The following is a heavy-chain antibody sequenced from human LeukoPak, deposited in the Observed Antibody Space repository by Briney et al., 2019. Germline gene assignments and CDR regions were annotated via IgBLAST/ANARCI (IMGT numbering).Heavy chain of an antibody. CDR1: GFTFSSYE. CDR2: ISSSGSTI. Sequence: GGSLRLSCAASGFTFSSYEMNWVRQAPGKGLEWVSYISSSGSTIYYADSVKGRFTISRDYAKNSLYLQMNSLRAEDTAVYYCARGRDGYNFDYWGQGTLVTVSS. V-gene: IGHV3-48*03. J-gene: IGHJ4*02. D-gene: IGHD5-24*01. CDR3: ARGRDGYNFDY.